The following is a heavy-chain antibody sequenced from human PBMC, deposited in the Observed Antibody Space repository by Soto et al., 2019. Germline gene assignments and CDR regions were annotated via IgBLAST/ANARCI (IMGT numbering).Heavy chain of an antibody. J-gene: IGHJ5*02. Sequence: SETLSLTCAVYGGSFSGYYWSWIRQPPGKGLEWIGEINHSGSTNYNPSLKSRVTISVDTSKNQFSLKLSSVTAADTAVDYCAIGGRRTRSSIAARPNWFGPWGQGTLVTVSP. CDR3: AIGGRRTRSSIAARPNWFGP. CDR1: GGSFSGYY. D-gene: IGHD6-6*01. V-gene: IGHV4-34*01. CDR2: INHSGST.